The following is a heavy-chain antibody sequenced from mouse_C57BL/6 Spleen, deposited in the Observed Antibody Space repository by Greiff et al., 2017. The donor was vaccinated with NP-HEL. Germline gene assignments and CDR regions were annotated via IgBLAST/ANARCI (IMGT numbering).Heavy chain of an antibody. V-gene: IGHV1-82*01. CDR2: IYPGDGDT. D-gene: IGHD4-1*01. CDR1: GYAFSSSW. Sequence: VQLQQSGPELVKPGASVKISCKASGYAFSSSWMNWVKQRPGKGLEWIGRIYPGDGDTNYNGKFKGKAKLTADKSSSTAYMQLSSLTSEDSAVYFCAKTGEAYWGQGTLVTVSA. CDR3: AKTGEAY. J-gene: IGHJ3*01.